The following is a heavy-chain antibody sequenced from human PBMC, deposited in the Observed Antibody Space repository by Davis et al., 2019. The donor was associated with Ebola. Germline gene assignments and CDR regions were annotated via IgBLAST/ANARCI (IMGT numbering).Heavy chain of an antibody. Sequence: SETLSLTCAVYGGSFSGYYWSWIRQPPGKGLEWIGEINHSGSTNYNPSLKSRVTISVDTSKNQFSLKLSSVTAADTAVYYCARDREGSWPPGPDAFDIWGQGTMVTVSS. CDR3: ARDREGSWPPGPDAFDI. CDR1: GGSFSGYY. J-gene: IGHJ3*02. CDR2: INHSGST. V-gene: IGHV4-34*01. D-gene: IGHD6-13*01.